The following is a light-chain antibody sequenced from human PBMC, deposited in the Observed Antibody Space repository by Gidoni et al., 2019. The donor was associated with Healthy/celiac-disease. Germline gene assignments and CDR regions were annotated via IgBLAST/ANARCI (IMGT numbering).Light chain of an antibody. CDR3: QQSYSTLGPWT. CDR2: AAS. CDR1: QSISSY. J-gene: IGKJ1*01. Sequence: DIKMTQSPSSLSASVGDRVTITCRASQSISSYLNWYQQKPGKAPKLLIYAASSLQSGVPSRFSGSGSGTDFTLTISRLQPEDFATYYCQQSYSTLGPWTFGQGTKVEIK. V-gene: IGKV1-39*01.